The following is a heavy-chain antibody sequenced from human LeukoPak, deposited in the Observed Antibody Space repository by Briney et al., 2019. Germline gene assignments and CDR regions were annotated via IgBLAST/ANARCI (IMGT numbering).Heavy chain of an antibody. CDR2: TYYRSKWYN. J-gene: IGHJ3*02. V-gene: IGHV6-1*01. Sequence: SQTLSLTCAISGDSVPSNSAAWNWIRQSPSRGLEWLGRTYYRSKWYNHYAVSVKSRITINPDTSKNQFSLQLNSVTPEDTAVYYCATSGSYYNPNDALDIWGQGTMVTVSS. CDR1: GDSVPSNSAA. D-gene: IGHD3-10*01. CDR3: ATSGSYYNPNDALDI.